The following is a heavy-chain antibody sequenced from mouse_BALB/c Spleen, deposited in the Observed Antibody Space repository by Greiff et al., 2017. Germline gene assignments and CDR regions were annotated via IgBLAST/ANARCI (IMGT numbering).Heavy chain of an antibody. D-gene: IGHD1-1*01. J-gene: IGHJ4*01. CDR2: ISTYYGDA. CDR3: ARGVGDYYAMDY. V-gene: IGHV1S137*01. Sequence: VQLQQSGAELVRPGVSVKISCKGSGYTFTDYAMHWVKQSHAKSLEWIGVISTYYGDASYNQKFKGKATMTVDKSSSTAYMELARLTSEDSAIYYCARGVGDYYAMDYWGQGTSVTVSS. CDR1: GYTFTDYA.